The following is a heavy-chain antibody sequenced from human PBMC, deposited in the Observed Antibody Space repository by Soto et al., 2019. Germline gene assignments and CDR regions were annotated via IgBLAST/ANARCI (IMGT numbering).Heavy chain of an antibody. J-gene: IGHJ6*02. Sequence: QVQLVQSGAEVKKPGSSVKVSCKASGGTFSSYAISWVRQAPGQGLEWMGGIIPISGTARYAQKFQGRVTITADQSTSTAYMGLSSLRSEDTAVYYCARSQGSSTSLEIYYYYCYGMDVWGQGTRVTVSS. V-gene: IGHV1-69*01. CDR3: ARSQGSSTSLEIYYYYCYGMDV. CDR1: GGTFSSYA. CDR2: IIPISGTA. D-gene: IGHD2-2*01.